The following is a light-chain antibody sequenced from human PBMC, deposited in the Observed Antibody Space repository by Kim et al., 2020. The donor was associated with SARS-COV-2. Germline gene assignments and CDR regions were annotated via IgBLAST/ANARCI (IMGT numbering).Light chain of an antibody. V-gene: IGLV3-21*04. Sequence: SYELTQPPSVSVAPGKTARITCGGDGIGGKTVHWYQQQPGQAPVLVIYFDSDRPSGISDRFSGSNSGNTATLTITRVEAGDEADYYCQVWDRSDDHRGIFGGGTKLTVL. CDR1: GIGGKT. J-gene: IGLJ2*01. CDR3: QVWDRSDDHRGI. CDR2: FDS.